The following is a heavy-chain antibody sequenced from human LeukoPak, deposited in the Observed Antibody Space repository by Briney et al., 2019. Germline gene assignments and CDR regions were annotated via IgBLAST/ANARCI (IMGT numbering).Heavy chain of an antibody. CDR2: IYPGDSDT. J-gene: IGHJ5*02. Sequence: GESLKISCKGSGYSFTSYWIGWVRQMPGKGLDWMGIIYPGDSDTRYGPSFQGQVTISADKSISTAYLQWSSLKASDTAMYYCARQEYSSSWYVWFDPWGQGTLVTVSS. D-gene: IGHD6-13*01. V-gene: IGHV5-51*01. CDR3: ARQEYSSSWYVWFDP. CDR1: GYSFTSYW.